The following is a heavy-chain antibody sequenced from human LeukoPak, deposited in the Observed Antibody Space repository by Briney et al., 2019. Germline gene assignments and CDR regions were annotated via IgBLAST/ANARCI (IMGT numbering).Heavy chain of an antibody. CDR3: ARGVFKRDIAAAGTTGVIYYYYMDV. CDR1: GDSISSSHW. CDR2: INHSGST. V-gene: IGHV4-4*02. J-gene: IGHJ6*03. Sequence: SETLSLTCAVSGDSISSSHWWSWVRQSPGKGLEWIGEINHSGSTNYNPSLKSRVTISVDTSKNQFSLKLSSVTAVDTAVYYCARGVFKRDIAAAGTTGVIYYYYMDVWGKGTTVTVSS. D-gene: IGHD6-13*01.